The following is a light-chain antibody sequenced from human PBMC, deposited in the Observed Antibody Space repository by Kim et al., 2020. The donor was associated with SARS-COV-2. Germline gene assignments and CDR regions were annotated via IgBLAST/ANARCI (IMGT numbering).Light chain of an antibody. V-gene: IGKV3-15*01. J-gene: IGKJ2*01. Sequence: EIVMTQSPGTLSVSPGERATLSCRASQSISVSLAWYQQKPGRAPRLLISGASTRATGIPARFSGSGSGTEFTLSISSLQSEDFAVYYCQQYNYWPYTAGQGTKLEI. CDR2: GAS. CDR3: QQYNYWPYT. CDR1: QSISVS.